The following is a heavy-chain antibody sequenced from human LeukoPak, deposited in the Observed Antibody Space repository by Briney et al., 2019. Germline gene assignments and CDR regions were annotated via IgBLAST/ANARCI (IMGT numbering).Heavy chain of an antibody. CDR1: GYTFTSYG. Sequence: ASVKVSCKASGYTFTSYGISWVRQAPGQGLEWMGWISAYNGITNYAQKLQGRVTMTTDTSTSTAYMELRSLRSDDTAVYYCGGVVDDRQGLEFGVGGGGYWGQGPLVTVSS. V-gene: IGHV1-18*01. CDR2: ISAYNGIT. D-gene: IGHD6-19*01. CDR3: GGVVDDRQGLEFGVGGGGY. J-gene: IGHJ4*02.